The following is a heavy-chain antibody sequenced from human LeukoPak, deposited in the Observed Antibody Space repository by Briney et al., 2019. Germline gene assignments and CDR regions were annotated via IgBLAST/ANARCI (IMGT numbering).Heavy chain of an antibody. CDR2: IWSDGTNK. CDR3: ARDAQRGFDYSNSLQY. D-gene: IGHD4-11*01. Sequence: GTSLKLSCAAAGFTFSHYGMHWVRQAPGKGLEWVAVIWSDGTNKYYAASVKGRFTISSVDSDKTVYLQMNSLRPDDTGIYYCARDAQRGFDYSNSLQYWGQGTPVTVST. J-gene: IGHJ4*02. V-gene: IGHV3-33*01. CDR1: GFTFSHYG.